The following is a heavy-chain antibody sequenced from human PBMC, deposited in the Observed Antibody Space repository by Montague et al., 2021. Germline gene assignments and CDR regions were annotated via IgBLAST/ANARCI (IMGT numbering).Heavy chain of an antibody. J-gene: IGHJ4*02. V-gene: IGHV4-34*01. CDR1: GGSLSGYI. D-gene: IGHD6-19*01. CDR2: ISHTGST. CDR3: TRGEVAVTGIDY. Sequence: SETLSLTCAVYGGSLSGYIWNWIRQPPGRDLEWIGQISHTGSTSYNPSLKSRVAMSVDTSENHVSLRLSSVTAADTAVYYCTRGEVAVTGIDYWGQGALDTVSS.